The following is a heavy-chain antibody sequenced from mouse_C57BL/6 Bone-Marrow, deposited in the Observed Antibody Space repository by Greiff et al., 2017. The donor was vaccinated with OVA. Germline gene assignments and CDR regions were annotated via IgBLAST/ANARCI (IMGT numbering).Heavy chain of an antibody. Sequence: EVKLMESGGGLVQPGESLKLSCESNEYEFPSHDMSWVRKTPEKRLELVAAINSSGGCPDYPATMKRHFIFSGDKAQKTPYMQMSRLRSEDTAVYYCARHDGYYAFAYWGQGTLVTVSA. CDR2: INSSGGCP. D-gene: IGHD2-3*01. CDR1: EYEFPSHD. CDR3: ARHDGYYAFAY. V-gene: IGHV5-2*01. J-gene: IGHJ3*01.